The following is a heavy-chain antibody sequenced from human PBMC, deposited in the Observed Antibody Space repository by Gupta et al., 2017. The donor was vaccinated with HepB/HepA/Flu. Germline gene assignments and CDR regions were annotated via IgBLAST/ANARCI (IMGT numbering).Heavy chain of an antibody. V-gene: IGHV1-2*04. J-gene: IGHJ4*02. Sequence: QVQLVQSGAEVKKPGASVKVSCKASGYTFTGYYMHWVRQAPGQGLEWMGWINPNSGGTNDAQKFQGWVTMTRDTSISTAYMELSRLRSDDTAVYYCARGKEAVAGLDYWGQGTLVTVSS. CDR3: ARGKEAVAGLDY. CDR1: GYTFTGYY. CDR2: INPNSGGT. D-gene: IGHD6-19*01.